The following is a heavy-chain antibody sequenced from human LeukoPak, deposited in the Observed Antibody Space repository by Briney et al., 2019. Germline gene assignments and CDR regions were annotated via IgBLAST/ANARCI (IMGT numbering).Heavy chain of an antibody. D-gene: IGHD5-24*01. Sequence: SETLSLTCTVSGGSISSYYWSWIRQPAGKGLEWIGRIYTSGSTNYNPSLKSRVTISVDTSKNQFSLKLSSVTAADTAVYYCARVLMEMATAYFDYWGQGTLVTVSS. J-gene: IGHJ4*02. V-gene: IGHV4-4*07. CDR1: GGSISSYY. CDR2: IYTSGST. CDR3: ARVLMEMATAYFDY.